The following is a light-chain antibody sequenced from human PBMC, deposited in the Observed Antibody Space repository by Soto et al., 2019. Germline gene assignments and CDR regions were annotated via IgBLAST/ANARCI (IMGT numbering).Light chain of an antibody. CDR3: QQYYSTPLT. CDR2: WAS. Sequence: DIVMTQSPDSLAVSLGERATINCKSSQSVLYSSNNKNYLTWYQHKPGQPPKLLIYWASTREFGVPDRFSGSGSGTDFTLTISSLQAEDVAVYYCQQYYSTPLTFGQGTKVEIK. J-gene: IGKJ1*01. V-gene: IGKV4-1*01. CDR1: QSVLYSSNNKNY.